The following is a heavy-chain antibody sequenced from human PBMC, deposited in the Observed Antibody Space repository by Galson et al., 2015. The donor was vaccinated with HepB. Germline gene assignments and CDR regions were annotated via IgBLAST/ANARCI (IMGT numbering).Heavy chain of an antibody. Sequence: SETLSLTCTVSGGSISNSNYYWGWIRQPPGKGLEWIGNIYYSGSTPYTPSLKSRVTMSVDTSKNQFPLKLSSVTAADTTVYYCARVLRYSFYMDVWGKGTTVTVSS. CDR1: GGSISNSNYY. CDR3: ARVLRYSFYMDV. J-gene: IGHJ6*03. CDR2: IYYSGST. D-gene: IGHD2-15*01. V-gene: IGHV4-39*01.